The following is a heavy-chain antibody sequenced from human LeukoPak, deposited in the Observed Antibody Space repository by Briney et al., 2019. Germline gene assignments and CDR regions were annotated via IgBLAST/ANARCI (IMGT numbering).Heavy chain of an antibody. Sequence: GGSLRLSCAASGFTFSSYAMSWVRQAPGKGLEWVSGISGSGVNTYYADSVKGRFSISRDNSKNTLYLRMNSLRAEDTAVYYCARDWAYGSGSYRGYWGQGTLVTVSS. J-gene: IGHJ4*02. CDR1: GFTFSSYA. V-gene: IGHV3-23*01. CDR2: ISGSGVNT. D-gene: IGHD3-10*01. CDR3: ARDWAYGSGSYRGY.